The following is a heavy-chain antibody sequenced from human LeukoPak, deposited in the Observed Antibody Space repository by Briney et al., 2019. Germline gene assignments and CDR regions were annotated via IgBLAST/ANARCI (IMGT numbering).Heavy chain of an antibody. CDR1: GYSLSSGYY. J-gene: IGHJ4*02. CDR3: ARLVAGYYFDY. D-gene: IGHD6-19*01. V-gene: IGHV4-38-2*01. CDR2: IYHSGST. Sequence: SETLSLTCAVSGYSLSSGYYWGWIRQPPGKGLEWIGSIYHSGSTYYNPSLKSRVTISVDTSKNQFSLKLNSVTAADTAVYYCARLVAGYYFDYWGQGTLVTVSS.